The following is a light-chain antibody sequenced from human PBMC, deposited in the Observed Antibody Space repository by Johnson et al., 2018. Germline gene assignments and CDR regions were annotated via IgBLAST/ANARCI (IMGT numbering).Light chain of an antibody. J-gene: IGLJ1*01. V-gene: IGLV1-51*02. CDR1: SSNIGNNY. CDR2: ENN. CDR3: GTWDSSLRSGNV. Sequence: QSVLTQPPSVSAAPGQKVTISCSGSSSNIGNNYVSWYQQLPGTAPKLLIYENNKRPSGIPDRFSGSKSGTSATLCITGLHTGAEADYYCGTWDSSLRSGNVFGTGTKVTVL.